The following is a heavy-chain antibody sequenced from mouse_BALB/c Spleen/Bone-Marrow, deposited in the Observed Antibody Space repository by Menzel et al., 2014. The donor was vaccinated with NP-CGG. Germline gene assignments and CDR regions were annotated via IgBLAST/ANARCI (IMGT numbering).Heavy chain of an antibody. J-gene: IGHJ1*01. CDR1: GYTFTSYW. CDR2: INPSTVYT. CDR3: ARDWYLDV. Sequence: QVQLQQSGAELAKPGASVKMSCKASGYTFTSYWMHWVKQRPGQGLEWIGYINPSTVYTEYNQKFKDKATLTADKSSSTAYMQLSSLTSKGSAVYYCARDWYLDVWGAGTTVPVSS. V-gene: IGHV1-7*01.